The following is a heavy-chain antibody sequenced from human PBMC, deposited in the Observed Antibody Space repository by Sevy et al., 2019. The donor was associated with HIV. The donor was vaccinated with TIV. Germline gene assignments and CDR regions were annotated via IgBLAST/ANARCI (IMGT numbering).Heavy chain of an antibody. V-gene: IGHV3-43*01. D-gene: IGHD6-13*01. J-gene: IGHJ4*02. CDR3: ANDMAAEGGGAYYFDY. Sequence: GGSLRLSCAASGFTFDDHTMHWVRQPPGKGLEWVSLISWDGGSTYYADSVKGRFTISRDNSKNSLFLQMNSLGAGDTAWYYCANDMAAEGGGAYYFDYWGQGTLVTVSS. CDR1: GFTFDDHT. CDR2: ISWDGGST.